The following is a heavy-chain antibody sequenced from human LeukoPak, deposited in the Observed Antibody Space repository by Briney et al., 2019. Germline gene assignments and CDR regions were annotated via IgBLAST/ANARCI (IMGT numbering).Heavy chain of an antibody. CDR3: ASKERWLPRRDAFDI. D-gene: IGHD5-24*01. CDR2: INHSGST. Sequence: SETLSLTCAVYGGSFSGYYWSWIRQPPGKGLEWIGEINHSGSTNYNPSLKSRVTISVDTSKNQSSLKLSSVTAADTAVYYCASKERWLPRRDAFDIWGQGTMVTVSS. CDR1: GGSFSGYY. J-gene: IGHJ3*02. V-gene: IGHV4-34*01.